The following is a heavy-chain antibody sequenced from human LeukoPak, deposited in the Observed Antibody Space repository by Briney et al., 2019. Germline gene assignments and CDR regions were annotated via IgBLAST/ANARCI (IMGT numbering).Heavy chain of an antibody. J-gene: IGHJ5*02. CDR2: IIPILGIA. CDR1: RGTFSSYT. CDR3: ARETHNWNDAIPTQGVEYWFDP. Sequence: SSVKVSCKASRGTFSSYTISWVRPAPAQGLEWMGRIIPILGIANYAQKLQDRLTITADKSTSTAYMELSSLRSEDTAVYYCARETHNWNDAIPTQGVEYWFDPWGQGTLVTVSS. D-gene: IGHD1-1*01. V-gene: IGHV1-69*04.